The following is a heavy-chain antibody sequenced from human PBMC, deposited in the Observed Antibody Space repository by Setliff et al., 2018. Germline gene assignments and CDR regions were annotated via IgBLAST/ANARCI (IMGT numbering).Heavy chain of an antibody. CDR3: ARRPLYHYDFWSNWFDP. J-gene: IGHJ5*02. Sequence: PSETLSLTCAVYGGSFSGYYWSWIRQPPGKGLEWIGEINHSGNTYYNPSLKSRVTISVDTSKNQFSLKLSSVTAADTAVYYCARRPLYHYDFWSNWFDPWGQGTLVTVSS. CDR1: GGSFSGYY. D-gene: IGHD3-3*01. V-gene: IGHV4-34*01. CDR2: INHSGNT.